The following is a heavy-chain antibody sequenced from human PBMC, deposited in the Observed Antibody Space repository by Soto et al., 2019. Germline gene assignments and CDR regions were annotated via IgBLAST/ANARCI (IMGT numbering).Heavy chain of an antibody. V-gene: IGHV4-39*01. D-gene: IGHD3-3*01. Sequence: QLQLQESGPGLVKPSETLSLTCTVSSGSISSSSYYWGWIRQPPGKGLGWIGSIYYRGRTYYNPSLNSLVTLSLDTPKNHFPLELSSVTAADPAVYYCAIASPPYDLWCGYYGSGFDYWGQGTLVTVSS. CDR3: AIASPPYDLWCGYYGSGFDY. J-gene: IGHJ4*02. CDR2: IYYRGRT. CDR1: SGSISSSSYY.